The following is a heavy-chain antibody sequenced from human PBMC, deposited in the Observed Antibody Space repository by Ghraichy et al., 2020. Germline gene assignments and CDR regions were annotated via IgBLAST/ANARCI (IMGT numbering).Heavy chain of an antibody. V-gene: IGHV1-8*01. CDR3: ARETGSGSYWPYYYYYGMDV. D-gene: IGHD3-10*01. CDR2: MNPNSGNT. J-gene: IGHJ6*02. CDR1: GYTFTSYD. Sequence: ASVKVSCKASGYTFTSYDINWVRQATGQGLEWMGWMNPNSGNTGYAQKFQGRVTMTRNTSISTAYMELSSLRSEDTAVYYCARETGSGSYWPYYYYYGMDVWGQGTTVTVSS.